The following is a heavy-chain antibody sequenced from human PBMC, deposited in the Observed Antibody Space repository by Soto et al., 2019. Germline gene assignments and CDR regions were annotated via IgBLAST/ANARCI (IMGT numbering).Heavy chain of an antibody. V-gene: IGHV1-69*13. CDR2: IIPIFGTA. Sequence: ASVKVSCKASGGTFSSYAISWVRQAPGQGLEWMGGIIPIFGTANYAQKFQGRVTITADESTSTAYMELSSLRSEDTAVYYCARVDGYYYYYGMDVWGQGTTVTVSS. CDR1: GGTFSSYA. CDR3: ARVDGYYYYYGMDV. J-gene: IGHJ6*02.